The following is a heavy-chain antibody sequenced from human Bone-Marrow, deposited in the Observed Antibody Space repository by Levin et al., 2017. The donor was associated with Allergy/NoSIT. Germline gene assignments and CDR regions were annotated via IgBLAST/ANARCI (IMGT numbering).Heavy chain of an antibody. CDR1: GYTFTAYF. D-gene: IGHD1-14*01. CDR2: INPKSGGT. V-gene: IGHV1-2*02. J-gene: IGHJ5*02. CDR3: ARMRVPDFNDPYYWFDP. Sequence: GGSLRLSCKASGYTFTAYFIHWVRQAPGHGLEWMGWINPKSGGTHYAQKFQGRVTMTRDTSIGTASMEVRSLRSDDTAVYYCARMRVPDFNDPYYWFDPWGQGTLVTVAS.